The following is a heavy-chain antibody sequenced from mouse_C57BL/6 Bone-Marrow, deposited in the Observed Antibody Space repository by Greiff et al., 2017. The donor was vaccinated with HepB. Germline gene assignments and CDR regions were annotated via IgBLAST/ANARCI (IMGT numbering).Heavy chain of an antibody. V-gene: IGHV14-4*01. CDR3: TMDYGSSYDAMDY. CDR2: IDPENGDT. CDR1: GFNIKDDY. D-gene: IGHD1-1*01. J-gene: IGHJ4*01. Sequence: VQLQQSGAELVRPGASVKLSCTASGFNIKDDYMHWVKQRYEQGLEWIGRIDPENGDTEYASKFQGKATITADTSSNTAYLQLSSLTSEDTAVYYCTMDYGSSYDAMDYWGQGTSVTVSS.